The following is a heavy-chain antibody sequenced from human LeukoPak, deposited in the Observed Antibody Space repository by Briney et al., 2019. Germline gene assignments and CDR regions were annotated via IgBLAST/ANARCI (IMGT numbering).Heavy chain of an antibody. J-gene: IGHJ4*02. CDR3: ARIRRTMGYCSGGSCANFDS. D-gene: IGHD2-15*01. CDR2: IYYSGRT. CDR1: GGSISSSSYY. Sequence: SETLSLTCIVSGGSISSSSYYWCWIRQPPGKGLEWIGSIYYSGRTYYNPSLKSRVTISVDTSKNQFSLKLSSVTAADTAVYYCARIRRTMGYCSGGSCANFDSWGQGTLVTVSS. V-gene: IGHV4-39*01.